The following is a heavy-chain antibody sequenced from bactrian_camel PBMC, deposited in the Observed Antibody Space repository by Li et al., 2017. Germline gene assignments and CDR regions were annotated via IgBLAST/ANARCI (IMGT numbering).Heavy chain of an antibody. Sequence: HVQLVESGGGSVQPGGSLRLSCGASGYTYSSNCMGWFRQAPGKEREGVAFVYFGGSRTYYADSVKGRFTISKVNAKHTLYLQMNGLKPEDTAMYYCAAVTSCTGGYYMRPASDYPYWGQGTQVTVSS. J-gene: IGHJ4*01. CDR3: AAVTSCTGGYYMRPASDYPY. V-gene: IGHV3S39*01. CDR2: VYFGGSRT. D-gene: IGHD2*01. CDR1: GYTYSSNC.